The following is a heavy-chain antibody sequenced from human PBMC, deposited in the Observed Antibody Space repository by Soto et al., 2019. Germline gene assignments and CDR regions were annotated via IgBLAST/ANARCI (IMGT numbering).Heavy chain of an antibody. CDR1: GFTFSTYA. D-gene: IGHD1-26*01. V-gene: IGHV3-64*01. CDR2: ISSKGGST. J-gene: IGHJ6*02. CDR3: ARADSGNYNYYSSPMDV. Sequence: ELQLVESGGGLVQPGGSLRLSCAASGFTFSTYAMHWVRQAPGNTLEFVSAISSKGGSTYYANSVKGRFTISRDNSKNTLYLQMGRLRVEDMAVYYCARADSGNYNYYSSPMDVWGQGTTVTVSS.